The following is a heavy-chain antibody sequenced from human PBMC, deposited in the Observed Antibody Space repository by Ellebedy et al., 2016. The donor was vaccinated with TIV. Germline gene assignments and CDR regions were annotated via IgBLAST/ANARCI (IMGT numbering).Heavy chain of an antibody. CDR1: GYTFSDYA. Sequence: ASVKVSCXASGYTFSDYAIHWVRQAPGQGLEWMGWINPNSGGTDYAQQFQGRVTMTRDTSITTAYMDLSRLRSDDTAVYYCARESGSEYSPSVADNWFDPWGQGTLVTVSS. D-gene: IGHD6-6*01. CDR3: ARESGSEYSPSVADNWFDP. J-gene: IGHJ5*02. CDR2: INPNSGGT. V-gene: IGHV1-2*02.